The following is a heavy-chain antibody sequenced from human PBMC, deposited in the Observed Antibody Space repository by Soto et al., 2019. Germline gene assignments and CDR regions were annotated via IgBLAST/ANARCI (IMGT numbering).Heavy chain of an antibody. D-gene: IGHD3-16*01. CDR3: ARLRSGGSWFDP. Sequence: PSETLSLTCTVSGGSISSSSYYWGWIRQPPGKGLEWIGSIYYSGSTYYNPSLKSRVTISVDTSKNQFSLKLSSVTAADTAVYYCARLRSGGSWFDPWGQGTLVTAPQ. CDR1: GGSISSSSYY. J-gene: IGHJ5*02. CDR2: IYYSGST. V-gene: IGHV4-39*01.